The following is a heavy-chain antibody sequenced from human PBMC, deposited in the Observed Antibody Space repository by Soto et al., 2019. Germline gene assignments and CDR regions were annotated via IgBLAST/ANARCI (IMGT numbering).Heavy chain of an antibody. CDR3: ARVFPPLTYYYGSGRNWFDP. CDR2: INHSGST. V-gene: IGHV4-34*01. Sequence: PSETLSLTCAVYGGSFSGYYWSWIRQPPGKGLEWIGEINHSGSTNYNPSLKSRVTISVDTSKNQFSLKLSSVTAADTAVYYCARVFPPLTYYYGSGRNWFDPWGQGTLVTVSS. D-gene: IGHD3-10*01. J-gene: IGHJ5*02. CDR1: GGSFSGYY.